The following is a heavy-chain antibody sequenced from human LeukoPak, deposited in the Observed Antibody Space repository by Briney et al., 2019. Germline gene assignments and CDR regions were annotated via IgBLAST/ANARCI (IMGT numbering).Heavy chain of an antibody. J-gene: IGHJ6*02. Sequence: SGGSLRLSCAASGFTFSTYSMNWVRQAPGKGLEWVSVISSSSSTIYYADSLKGRFTISRDNAKNSLYLQMNSLRAEDTAVYYCARDRVPVAGFAWGNYYYYYYGMDVWGQGTTVTVSS. V-gene: IGHV3-21*01. CDR1: GFTFSTYS. D-gene: IGHD6-19*01. CDR3: ARDRVPVAGFAWGNYYYYYYGMDV. CDR2: ISSSSSTI.